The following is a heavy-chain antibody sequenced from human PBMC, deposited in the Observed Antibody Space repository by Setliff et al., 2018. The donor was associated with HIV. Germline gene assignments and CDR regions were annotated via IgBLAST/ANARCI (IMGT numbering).Heavy chain of an antibody. Sequence: GSLRLSCAASGFTFSPHWITWVRQAPGKGLEWVANVNPDGSEKYYVDSVKGRFTISRDNAKNSLYLQMNSLRAEDTAVYYCAREPISYWDFVVVGAAFDIWGQGTMVTVSS. V-gene: IGHV3-7*03. CDR3: AREPISYWDFVVVGAAFDI. CDR1: GFTFSPHW. D-gene: IGHD2-15*01. CDR2: VNPDGSEK. J-gene: IGHJ3*02.